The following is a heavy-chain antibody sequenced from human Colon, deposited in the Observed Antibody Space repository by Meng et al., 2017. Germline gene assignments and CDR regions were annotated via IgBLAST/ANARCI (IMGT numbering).Heavy chain of an antibody. CDR1: GGPISSSNY. D-gene: IGHD6-19*01. CDR3: ARHGGWHFDY. V-gene: IGHV4-4*02. CDR2: IYLSGSP. J-gene: IGHJ4*02. Sequence: QVELEASGTGLVGPSGTLSLTCAVSGGPISSSNYWSLVRQPPGKGLEWIGQIYLSGSPSYNPSLESRVTISVDKSKNQLSLRLTSVTAADTAIYYCARHGGWHFDYWGQGTLVTVSS.